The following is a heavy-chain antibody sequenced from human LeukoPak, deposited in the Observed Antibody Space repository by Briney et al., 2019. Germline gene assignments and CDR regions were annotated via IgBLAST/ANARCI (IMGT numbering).Heavy chain of an antibody. CDR3: AKDHVVVVTAIRHGYFDY. Sequence: GGSLRLSCAASGFTFSSYWMSWVRQAPGKGLEWVSAISGSGGSTYYADSVKGRFTISRDNSKNTLYLQMNSLRAEDTAVYYCAKDHVVVVTAIRHGYFDYWGQGTLVTVSS. CDR1: GFTFSSYW. J-gene: IGHJ4*02. D-gene: IGHD2-21*02. CDR2: ISGSGGST. V-gene: IGHV3-23*01.